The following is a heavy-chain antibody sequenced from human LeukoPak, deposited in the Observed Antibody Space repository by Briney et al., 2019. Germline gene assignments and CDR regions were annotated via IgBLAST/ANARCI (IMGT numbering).Heavy chain of an antibody. J-gene: IGHJ3*01. CDR1: GYSFTSYC. Sequence: GESLKISCKVSGYSFTSYCIGWVRQVPGKGLEWMGVIYPGDSGPTYSPSFQGQVTISVDKSINTAYLQWSSLQASDTAMYYCGMSGDRVPLQDDVFDVWGQGTMVTVST. CDR2: IYPGDSGP. D-gene: IGHD1-26*01. V-gene: IGHV5-51*01. CDR3: GMSGDRVPLQDDVFDV.